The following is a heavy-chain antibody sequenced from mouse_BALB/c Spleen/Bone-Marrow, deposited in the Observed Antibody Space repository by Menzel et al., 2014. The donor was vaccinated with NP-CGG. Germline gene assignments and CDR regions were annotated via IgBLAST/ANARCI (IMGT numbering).Heavy chain of an antibody. CDR1: GFTFTDYY. D-gene: IGHD2-13*01. J-gene: IGHJ1*01. CDR3: AKDIKYGDTWYSEG. CDR2: IRNKANGYTT. V-gene: IGHV7-3*02. Sequence: EVKLVDSGGGLVQPGGSLKLSCATSGFTFTDYYMSWVRPPPGKALEWLGFIRNKANGYTTEYSASVKGRFTISRDNSQNALYLHKRTLRDESTVTYFCAKDIKYGDTWYSEGWGAGTPRTASS.